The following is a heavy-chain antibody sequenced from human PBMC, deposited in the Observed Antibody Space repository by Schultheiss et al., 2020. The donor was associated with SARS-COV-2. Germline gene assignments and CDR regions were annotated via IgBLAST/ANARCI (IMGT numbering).Heavy chain of an antibody. V-gene: IGHV4-4*07. D-gene: IGHD6-6*01. CDR1: GGSISSYY. CDR3: ARDGTRSIAASYYFDY. J-gene: IGHJ4*02. Sequence: SETLSLTCTVSGGSISSYYWSWIRQPAGKGLEWIGSIYTSGSTNYNPSLKSRVTMSVDTSKNQFSLKLSSVTAADTAVYYCARDGTRSIAASYYFDYWGQGTLVTVSS. CDR2: IYTSGST.